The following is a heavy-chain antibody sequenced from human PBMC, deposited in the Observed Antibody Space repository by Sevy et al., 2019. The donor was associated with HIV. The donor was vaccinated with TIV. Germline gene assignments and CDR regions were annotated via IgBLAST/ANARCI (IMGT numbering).Heavy chain of an antibody. CDR1: GFTFSSYS. Sequence: GGSLRLSCAASGFTFSSYSMNWVRQAPGKGLEWVSSISGSSSYLYYADSVKGRFTISRDNAKNSLYLQMNSPRAEDTAVYYCARIHCSGGSCYWGDVWGQGTTVTVSS. CDR3: ARIHCSGGSCYWGDV. CDR2: ISGSSSYL. D-gene: IGHD2-15*01. V-gene: IGHV3-21*01. J-gene: IGHJ6*02.